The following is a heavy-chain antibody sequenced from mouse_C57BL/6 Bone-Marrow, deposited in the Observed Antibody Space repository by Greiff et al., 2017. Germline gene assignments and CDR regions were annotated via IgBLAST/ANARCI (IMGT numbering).Heavy chain of an antibody. D-gene: IGHD6-1*01. CDR3: ARKCQLTYYAMDF. J-gene: IGHJ4*01. Sequence: QVQLQQSDAELVKPGASVKISCKVSGYTFTDHTIHWMKQRPEQGLEWIGYIYPSAGSTKYHEKFKGKATLTADKSSSTAYMQLNRLTSEDSAVYYCARKCQLTYYAMDFWGQGTAVTVSS. CDR2: IYPSAGST. CDR1: GYTFTDHT. V-gene: IGHV1-78*01.